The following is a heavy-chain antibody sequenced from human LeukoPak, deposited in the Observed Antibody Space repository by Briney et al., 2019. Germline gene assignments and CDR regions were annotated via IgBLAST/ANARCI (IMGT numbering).Heavy chain of an antibody. J-gene: IGHJ4*02. CDR3: AKDHKYRIAAGRGWYFDY. CDR2: ISAYNGNT. Sequence: ASVKVSCKASGYTFTSYGISWVRQAPGQGLEWMGWISAYNGNTNYAQKLQGRVTMTTDTSTSTAYMELRSLRSDDTAVYYCAKDHKYRIAAGRGWYFDYWGQGTLVTVSS. D-gene: IGHD6-25*01. CDR1: GYTFTSYG. V-gene: IGHV1-18*01.